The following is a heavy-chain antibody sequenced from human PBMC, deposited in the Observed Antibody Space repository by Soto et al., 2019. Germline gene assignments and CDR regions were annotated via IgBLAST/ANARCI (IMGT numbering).Heavy chain of an antibody. CDR1: GYTFTTYA. J-gene: IGHJ4*02. D-gene: IGHD6-6*01. V-gene: IGHV1-18*01. Sequence: QVQLVQSGAEVKKPGASVKVSCKASGYTFTTYAISWLRQAPGQGLEWMGWIRTYVGNTDYAQNLQGRVTMTTDTSTNTAYMELRSLRSDDTAVYYCARDRLHTSSSITFDYWGQGALVTVSS. CDR2: IRTYVGNT. CDR3: ARDRLHTSSSITFDY.